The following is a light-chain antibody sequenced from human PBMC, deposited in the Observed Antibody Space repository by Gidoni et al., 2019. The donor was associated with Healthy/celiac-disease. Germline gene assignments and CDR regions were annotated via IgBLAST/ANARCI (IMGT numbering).Light chain of an antibody. CDR1: QSVSSSY. CDR2: GAS. Sequence: EIVSTQSPGTLSLSPGERATLSCRASQSVSSSYLAWYQQKPGQAPRLLIYGASSRATGIPDRFSGSGSGTDFTLTISRLEPEDFAVYYCQQYGSSSITFXQXTRLEIK. V-gene: IGKV3-20*01. J-gene: IGKJ5*01. CDR3: QQYGSSSIT.